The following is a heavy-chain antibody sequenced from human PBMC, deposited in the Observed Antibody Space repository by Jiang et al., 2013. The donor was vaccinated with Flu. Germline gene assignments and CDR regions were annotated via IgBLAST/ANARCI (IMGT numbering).Heavy chain of an antibody. CDR2: ISWDGGST. J-gene: IGHJ4*02. V-gene: IGHV3-43D*04. CDR3: AKDINPTGEYFDY. CDR1: GFTFDDYA. D-gene: IGHD7-27*01. Sequence: VQLVESGGVVVQPGGSLRLSCAASGFTFDDYAMHWVRQAPGKGLEWVSLISWDGGSTYYADSVKGRFTISRDNSKNSLYLQMNSLRAEDTALYYCAKDINPTGEYFDYWGQGTLVTVSS.